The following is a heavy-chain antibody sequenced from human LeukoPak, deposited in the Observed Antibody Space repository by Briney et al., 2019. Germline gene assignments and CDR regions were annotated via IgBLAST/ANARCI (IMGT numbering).Heavy chain of an antibody. J-gene: IGHJ4*02. CDR3: AREYDYVWGSYRSFDS. CDR1: VFTFSSSM. D-gene: IGHD3-16*02. V-gene: IGHV3-21*01. Sequence: GGSLRLSCVASVFTFSSSMMYWVREAPGAGLEWVSSINSSSSYIYYADSVKGRFTISRDNAKNSLYLQMNSLRAEDTAVYYCAREYDYVWGSYRSFDSWGEGTLVAASS. CDR2: INSSSSYI.